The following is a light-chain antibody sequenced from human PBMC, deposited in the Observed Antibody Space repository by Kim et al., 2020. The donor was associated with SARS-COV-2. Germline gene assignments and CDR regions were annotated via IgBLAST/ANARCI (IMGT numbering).Light chain of an antibody. J-gene: IGLJ1*01. CDR2: RDT. V-gene: IGLV3-25*03. Sequence: SYELTQPPSVSVSPGQTARITCSGDALPDQYAYWYQQKPGQAPVMVIYRDTERPSGIPGRFSGSSSGTTVTLTISGVQAEDEADYYCQSADSRGTYYVF. CDR1: ALPDQY. CDR3: QSADSRGTYYV.